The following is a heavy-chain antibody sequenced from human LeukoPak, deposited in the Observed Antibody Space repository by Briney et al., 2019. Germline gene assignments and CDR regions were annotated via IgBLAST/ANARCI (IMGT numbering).Heavy chain of an antibody. CDR2: IYHSGST. CDR3: ARAHYYDSSGYTH. Sequence: SETLSLTCAVSGGSISSSNWWSWVRQPPGKGLEWIGEIYHSGSTNYNPSLKSRVTIPVDKSKNQFSLKLSSVTAADTAVYYCARAHYYDSSGYTHWGQGTLVTVSP. V-gene: IGHV4-4*02. D-gene: IGHD3-22*01. J-gene: IGHJ4*02. CDR1: GGSISSSNW.